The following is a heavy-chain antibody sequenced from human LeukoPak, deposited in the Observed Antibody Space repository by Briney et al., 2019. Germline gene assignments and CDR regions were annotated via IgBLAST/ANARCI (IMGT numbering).Heavy chain of an antibody. CDR1: GFTFSSYS. V-gene: IGHV3-21*01. CDR2: ISSSSSYI. D-gene: IGHD3-10*01. J-gene: IGHJ4*02. CDR3: ASPSGPYFGY. Sequence: GGSLRLSCAASGFTFSSYSMNWVRQAPGKGLEWVSSISSSSSYIYYADSVKGRFTISRDNAKISLYLQMNSLRAEDTAVYYCASPSGPYFGYWGQGTLVTVSS.